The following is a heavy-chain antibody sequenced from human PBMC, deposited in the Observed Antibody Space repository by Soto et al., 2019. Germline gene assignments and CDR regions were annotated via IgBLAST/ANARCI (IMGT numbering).Heavy chain of an antibody. D-gene: IGHD2-15*01. Sequence: QVQLVQSGAEVKKPGSSVKVSCKASGGTFSSYAISWVRQAPGQGLEWMGGIIPIFGTANYAQKFQGRVTITADESTSKAYMELRRLRSEDTAVYYCARAGRVVVVAATLSYYYYGMDVWGQGTTVTVSS. CDR2: IIPIFGTA. J-gene: IGHJ6*02. CDR1: GGTFSSYA. V-gene: IGHV1-69*01. CDR3: ARAGRVVVVAATLSYYYYGMDV.